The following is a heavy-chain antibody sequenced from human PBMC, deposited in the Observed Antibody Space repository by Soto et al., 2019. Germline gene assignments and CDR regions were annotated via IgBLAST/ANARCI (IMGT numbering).Heavy chain of an antibody. CDR1: RASIRSGDYA. D-gene: IGHD3-3*01. CDR2: IYNTWST. V-gene: IGHV4-61*08. Sequence: SENLWVTCVVSRASIRSGDYAWNWVRQPPGKGLEWIGYIYNTWSTNYNPSLKSRVTMSVDTSKSQISLELRSVTAADTAVHYCARGQYFSFWSGLKYYFDHWGQGAQVT. CDR3: ARGQYFSFWSGLKYYFDH. J-gene: IGHJ4*02.